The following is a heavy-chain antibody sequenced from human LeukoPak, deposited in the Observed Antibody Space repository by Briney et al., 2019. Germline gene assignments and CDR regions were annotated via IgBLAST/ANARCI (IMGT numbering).Heavy chain of an antibody. CDR1: GGSISSSSYY. J-gene: IGHJ4*02. D-gene: IGHD5-24*01. CDR2: IYYSGST. V-gene: IGHV4-39*01. Sequence: SETLSLTCTVSGGSISSSSYYWGWIRQPPGKGLEWIGSIYYSGSTYYNPSLKSRVTISVDTSKNQFSLKLSSVTAADTAVYYCVGDGYNSAFDYWGQGTLVTVSS. CDR3: VGDGYNSAFDY.